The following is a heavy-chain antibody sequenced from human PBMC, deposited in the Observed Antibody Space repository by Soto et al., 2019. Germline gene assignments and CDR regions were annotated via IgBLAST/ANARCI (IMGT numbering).Heavy chain of an antibody. CDR3: ARVVATSGPDDAFDI. J-gene: IGHJ3*02. V-gene: IGHV3-21*01. CDR2: ISSSSSYI. D-gene: IGHD5-12*01. CDR1: GFTFSSYS. Sequence: EVQLVESGGGPVKPGGSLRLSCAASGFTFSSYSMNWVRQAPGKGLEWVSSISSSSSYIYYADSVKGRFTISRDNAKNSLYLQMNSLRAEDTAVYYCARVVATSGPDDAFDIWGQGTMVTVSS.